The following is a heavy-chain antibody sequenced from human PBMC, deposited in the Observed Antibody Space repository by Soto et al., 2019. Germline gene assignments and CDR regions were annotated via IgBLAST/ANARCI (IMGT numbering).Heavy chain of an antibody. D-gene: IGHD2-15*01. V-gene: IGHV4-59*01. CDR2: IHHTGTT. Sequence: QVQLQESGPGLVKPSETLSLTCTVSGGFISDYYWSWIRQPPWKEPEWIGYIHHTGTTNYYPSVKARVTTSVDTSKNQLSVILSSVTSADTAVDYCARLGKVRSDHNPFDHWGQGSLVMVSS. CDR1: GGFISDYY. CDR3: ARLGKVRSDHNPFDH. J-gene: IGHJ4*02.